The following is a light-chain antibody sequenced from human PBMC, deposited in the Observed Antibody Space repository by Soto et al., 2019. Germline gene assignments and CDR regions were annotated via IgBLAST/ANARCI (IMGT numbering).Light chain of an antibody. V-gene: IGLV1-40*01. Sequence: QSVLTQPPSVSGAPGQRVTISCTGTSSNIGADYNVHWYRQLPGTAPKPLIYGNNHRPSGVPDRFSGSKSGPSASLAITGLQTEDEADYYCQSYDTGLRGMIFGGGTKVTVL. CDR2: GNN. J-gene: IGLJ2*01. CDR3: QSYDTGLRGMI. CDR1: SSNIGADYN.